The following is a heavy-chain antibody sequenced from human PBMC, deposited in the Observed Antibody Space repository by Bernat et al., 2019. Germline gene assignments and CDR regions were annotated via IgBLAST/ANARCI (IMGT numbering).Heavy chain of an antibody. D-gene: IGHD3-10*01. CDR3: ARGDYYGSGSYAY. J-gene: IGHJ4*02. V-gene: IGHV1-69*02. CDR1: GGTFSSYT. CDR2: IIPILGIA. Sequence: QVQLVQSGAEVKKPGSSVKVSCKASGGTFSSYTISWVRQPPGQGLEWMGRIIPILGIANYAQKFQGRVTITADKSTSTAYMELSSLRSEDTAVYYCARGDYYGSGSYAYWGQGTLVTVSS.